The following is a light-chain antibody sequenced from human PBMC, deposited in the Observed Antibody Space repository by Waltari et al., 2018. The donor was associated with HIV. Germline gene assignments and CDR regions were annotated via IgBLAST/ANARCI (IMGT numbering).Light chain of an antibody. V-gene: IGLV2-14*01. J-gene: IGLJ1*01. Sequence: QSALTPPASVSGSHGQSITISCTGATSDIGGHNFVSWYQQHPGKAPKLMIYDVSKRPSGVSNRFSGSKSGNTASLTISGLQAEDEADYYCSSYTSSSTLFVFGTGTKVTVL. CDR2: DVS. CDR3: SSYTSSSTLFV. CDR1: TSDIGGHNF.